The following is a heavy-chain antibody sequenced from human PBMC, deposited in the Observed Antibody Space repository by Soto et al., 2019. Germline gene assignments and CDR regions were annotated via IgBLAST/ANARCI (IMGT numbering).Heavy chain of an antibody. CDR2: IIPIFGTA. Sequence: QVQLVQSGAEVKKPGSSVKVSCKASGGTFSSYAISWVRQAPGQGLEWMGGIIPIFGTANYAQKFQGRVTITADKSTSTAYMELSSLRSEDTAVYYCARGTRWLAHCYWYFDLWGRGTLVTVSS. CDR1: GGTFSSYA. D-gene: IGHD6-19*01. J-gene: IGHJ2*01. CDR3: ARGTRWLAHCYWYFDL. V-gene: IGHV1-69*06.